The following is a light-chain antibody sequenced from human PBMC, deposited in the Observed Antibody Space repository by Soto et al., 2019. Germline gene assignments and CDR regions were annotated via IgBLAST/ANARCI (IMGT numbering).Light chain of an antibody. CDR3: CSYAGTVAYV. CDR2: DVN. V-gene: IGLV2-23*02. J-gene: IGLJ1*01. CDR1: GSDVGAYNL. Sequence: QSALTQPASVSGSPGQSITISCAGTGSDVGAYNLVSWYQQHPGKAPKLIICDVNTRPSGISHRFSGSKSGDTASLTISGLQAEDEADYFWCSYAGTVAYVFGSGTKLTVL.